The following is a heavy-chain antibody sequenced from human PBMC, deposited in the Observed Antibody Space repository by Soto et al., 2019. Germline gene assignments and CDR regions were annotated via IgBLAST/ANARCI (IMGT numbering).Heavy chain of an antibody. V-gene: IGHV1-8*01. D-gene: IGHD2-15*01. CDR1: GYTFTSYD. CDR3: ARDPRYCSGGSCYSDMWSWFDP. Sequence: QVQLVQSGAEVKKPGASVKVSCKASGYTFTSYDINWVRQATGQGLEWMGWMNPNSGNTGYPQKFQGRVTMTRNTSISTAYMELSSLRSEDTAVYYCARDPRYCSGGSCYSDMWSWFDPWGQGTLVTVSS. J-gene: IGHJ5*02. CDR2: MNPNSGNT.